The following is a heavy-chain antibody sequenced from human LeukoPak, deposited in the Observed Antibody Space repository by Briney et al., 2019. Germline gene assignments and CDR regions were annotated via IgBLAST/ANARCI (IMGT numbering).Heavy chain of an antibody. J-gene: IGHJ6*03. D-gene: IGHD3-3*01. CDR3: ARGHGEWFTYYYYYYMDV. V-gene: IGHV3-20*04. Sequence: PGGSLRLSCAASGFTFDDYGMSWVRQAPGTGLEWVSGINWNGGSTGYADSVKGRFTISRDNAKNSLYLQMNSLRGEDTAVYYCARGHGEWFTYYYYYYMDVWGKGTTVTVSS. CDR2: INWNGGST. CDR1: GFTFDDYG.